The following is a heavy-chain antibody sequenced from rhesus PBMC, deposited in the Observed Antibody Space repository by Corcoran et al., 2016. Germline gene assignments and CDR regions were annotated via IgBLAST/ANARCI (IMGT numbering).Heavy chain of an antibody. J-gene: IGHJ3*01. CDR1: GGSISSSY. CDR3: ASTYSSGWYDAFDF. D-gene: IGHD6-31*01. V-gene: IGHV4-169*02. Sequence: QLQLQESGPGLVKPSETLSVTCAVSGGSISSSYWSWIRQAPGKGLEWIGDILSGGRTNDNPSLNSRVTISIDTSMNQFALKLSSVTVSDTAVYDCASTYSSGWYDAFDFWVQGLRVTVSS. CDR2: ILSGGRT.